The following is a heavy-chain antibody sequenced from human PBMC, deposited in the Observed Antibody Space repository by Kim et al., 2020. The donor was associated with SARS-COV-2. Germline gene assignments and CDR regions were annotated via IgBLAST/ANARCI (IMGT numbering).Heavy chain of an antibody. D-gene: IGHD1-26*01. CDR1: GFTFSSYE. V-gene: IGHV3-48*03. J-gene: IGHJ4*02. Sequence: GGSLRLSCAASGFTFSSYEMNWVRQAPGKGLEWVSYISSSGSTIYYADSVKGRFTISRDNAKNSLYLQMNSLRAEDTAVYYCARDPRLYSGSYPKGGIYFDYWGQGTLVTVSS. CDR3: ARDPRLYSGSYPKGGIYFDY. CDR2: ISSSGSTI.